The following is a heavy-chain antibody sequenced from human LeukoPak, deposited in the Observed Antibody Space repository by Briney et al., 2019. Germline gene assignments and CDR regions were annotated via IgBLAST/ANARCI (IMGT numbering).Heavy chain of an antibody. J-gene: IGHJ3*01. Sequence: PGGSLRLSCAASGFTFSNDWMNWVRQAPGKGLEWVGRIKSETSGGTTEYAAPVKGRFIVSRDDSKNTLFLQMNSLKIEDTAVYYCTTGNYGAFEFWGQGTMVTVSS. V-gene: IGHV3-15*07. D-gene: IGHD1-7*01. CDR1: GFTFSNDW. CDR3: TTGNYGAFEF. CDR2: IKSETSGGTT.